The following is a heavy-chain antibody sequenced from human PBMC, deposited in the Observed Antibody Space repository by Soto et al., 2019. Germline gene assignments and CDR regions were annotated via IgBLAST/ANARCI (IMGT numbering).Heavy chain of an antibody. V-gene: IGHV3-53*01. J-gene: IGHJ4*02. CDR3: ARVHYDSSGYYTEDFRDFDY. CDR1: GFTVSSNY. CDR2: NYSGGST. Sequence: EVQLVESGGGLIQPGGSLRLSCAASGFTVSSNYMSWVRQAPGKGLEWVSVNYSGGSTYYADSVKGRFTISRDNSKNTLYLQINSLRAEDTAVYYCARVHYDSSGYYTEDFRDFDYWGQGTLVTVSS. D-gene: IGHD3-22*01.